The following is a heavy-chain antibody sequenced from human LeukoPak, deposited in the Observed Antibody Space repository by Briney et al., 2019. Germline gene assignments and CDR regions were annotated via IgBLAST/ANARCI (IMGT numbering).Heavy chain of an antibody. V-gene: IGHV3-7*01. D-gene: IGHD3-10*01. Sequence: PGGSLRLSCAASGFTFSSYAMTWVRQAPGKGLEWVANIQQDGSEKFYVDSVKGRFTISRDNAKNSVYLQMNSLRGEDTAVYYCARDSGRKDDYWGQGTLVTVSS. CDR1: GFTFSSYA. CDR2: IQQDGSEK. J-gene: IGHJ4*02. CDR3: ARDSGRKDDY.